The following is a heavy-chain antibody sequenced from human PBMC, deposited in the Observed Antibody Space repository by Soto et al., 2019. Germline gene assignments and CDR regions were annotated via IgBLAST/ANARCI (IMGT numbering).Heavy chain of an antibody. J-gene: IGHJ6*03. Sequence: GGSLRLSCAASGFTFSSYGMHWVRQAPGKGLEWVAVIWYDGSNKYYADSVKGRFTISRDNSKNTLYLQMNSLRAEDTAVYYCARDSTDRYQLLFIGSQYYMDVWGKGTTVTVSS. CDR2: IWYDGSNK. CDR1: GFTFSSYG. D-gene: IGHD2-2*01. CDR3: ARDSTDRYQLLFIGSQYYMDV. V-gene: IGHV3-33*01.